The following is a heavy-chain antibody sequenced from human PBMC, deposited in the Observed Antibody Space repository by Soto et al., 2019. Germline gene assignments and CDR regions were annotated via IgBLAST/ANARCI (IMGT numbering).Heavy chain of an antibody. CDR3: AEATIFGVDYYYYGMDV. Sequence: SVKVSCKASGGTFSSYAISWVRQAPGQGLEWMGGIIPIFGTANYAQKFQGRVTITADESTSTAYMELSSPRSEDTAVYYCAEATIFGVDYYYYGMDVWGQGTTVTVSS. CDR2: IIPIFGTA. D-gene: IGHD3-3*01. CDR1: GGTFSSYA. J-gene: IGHJ6*02. V-gene: IGHV1-69*13.